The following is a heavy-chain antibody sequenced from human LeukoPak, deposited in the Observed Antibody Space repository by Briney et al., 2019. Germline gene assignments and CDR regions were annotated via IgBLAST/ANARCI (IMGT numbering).Heavy chain of an antibody. Sequence: PSETLSLTCTVSGYSISSGYYWGWIRQPPGKGLEWIGSIYHSGSTYYNPSLKSRVTISLDTSKNQFSLKLSSVTAADTAVFYCARSRASMLMFGGVMEIWGQGTLVTVSS. D-gene: IGHD3-16*01. V-gene: IGHV4-38-2*02. CDR3: ARSRASMLMFGGVMEI. CDR1: GYSISSGYY. J-gene: IGHJ4*02. CDR2: IYHSGST.